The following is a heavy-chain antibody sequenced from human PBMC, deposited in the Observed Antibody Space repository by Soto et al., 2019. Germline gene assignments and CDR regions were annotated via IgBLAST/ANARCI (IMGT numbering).Heavy chain of an antibody. D-gene: IGHD5-12*01. Sequence: GASVKVSCKASGGTFSSYAISWVRQAPGQGLEWMGGIIPIFGTANYAQKFQGRVTITADESTSTAYMELSSLRSEDTAVYYCARDWLGAFDIWGQGTMVTVSS. CDR1: GGTFSSYA. CDR2: IIPIFGTA. J-gene: IGHJ3*02. V-gene: IGHV1-69*13. CDR3: ARDWLGAFDI.